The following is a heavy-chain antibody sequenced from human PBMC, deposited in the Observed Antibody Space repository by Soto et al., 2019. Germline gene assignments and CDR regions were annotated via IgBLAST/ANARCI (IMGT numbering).Heavy chain of an antibody. Sequence: PGGSLRLSCAASVFTFGDSYMSLIRQSPGKGLEWLSYISPGSRYPAYADSVKGRFTISRDNAKRSLYLQMMSLTAEDTAIYYCVRGGGGGLFEPWGQGTMVTVSS. CDR3: VRGGGGGLFEP. CDR1: VFTFGDSY. J-gene: IGHJ5*02. CDR2: ISPGSRYP. V-gene: IGHV3-11*06. D-gene: IGHD2-15*01.